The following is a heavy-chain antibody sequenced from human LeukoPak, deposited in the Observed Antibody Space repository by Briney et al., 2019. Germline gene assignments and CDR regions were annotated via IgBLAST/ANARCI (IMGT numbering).Heavy chain of an antibody. CDR2: INPNSGGT. CDR3: ARNRLLHEEYAFDI. CDR1: GYTFTGYY. J-gene: IGHJ3*02. D-gene: IGHD2-15*01. V-gene: IGHV1-2*02. Sequence: ASVKVSCKASGYTFTGYYMHWVRQAPGQGLEWMGWINPNSGGTNYAQKFQGRVTMTRDTSISTAYMELSRLRSDDTAVYYCARNRLLHEEYAFDIWGQGTMVTVSS.